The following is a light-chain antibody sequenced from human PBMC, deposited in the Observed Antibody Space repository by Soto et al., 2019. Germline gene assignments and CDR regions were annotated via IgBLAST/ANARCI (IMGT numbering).Light chain of an antibody. CDR1: SSDVGGYNY. J-gene: IGLJ1*01. V-gene: IGLV2-14*01. CDR2: EVS. Sequence: QSLLTQPASVSGSPGQSITISCTGTSSDVGGYNYVSWYQQHPGKAPKLMIYEVSNRPSGVSNRFSGSKSGNTASLTISGLQAEDEADYYCSSYTSSSTLVYVVGKGTKVTV. CDR3: SSYTSSSTLVYV.